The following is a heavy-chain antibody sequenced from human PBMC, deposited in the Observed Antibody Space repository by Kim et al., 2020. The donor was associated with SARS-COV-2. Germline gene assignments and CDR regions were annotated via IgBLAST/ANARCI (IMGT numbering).Heavy chain of an antibody. CDR2: IKSKTDGGTI. CDR3: TTDKPMIRGVIHYNRDV. J-gene: IGHJ6*02. V-gene: IGHV3-15*01. Sequence: GGSLRLSCAASGLTFSNAWMNWVRQAPGKGLEWVGRIKSKTDGGTIDYAAPVKGRFTISRDDSKNTLYLQMNSLKTEDTAVYYCTTDKPMIRGVIHYNRDVWGQGTTVTVSS. CDR1: GLTFSNAW. D-gene: IGHD3-10*01.